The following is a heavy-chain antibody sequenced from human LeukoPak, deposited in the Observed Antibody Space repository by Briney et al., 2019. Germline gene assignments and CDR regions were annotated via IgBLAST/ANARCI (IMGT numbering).Heavy chain of an antibody. J-gene: IGHJ6*02. CDR1: GYTFTGYY. Sequence: GASVKVSCKASGYTFTGYYMHWVRQAPGQGLEWMGIINPSGGSTSYAQKFQGRVTMTRDTSTSTVYMELSSLRSEDTAVYYCAKMALTYGSESGAMDVWGQGTMVTVSS. D-gene: IGHD4-17*01. CDR2: INPSGGST. CDR3: AKMALTYGSESGAMDV. V-gene: IGHV1-46*01.